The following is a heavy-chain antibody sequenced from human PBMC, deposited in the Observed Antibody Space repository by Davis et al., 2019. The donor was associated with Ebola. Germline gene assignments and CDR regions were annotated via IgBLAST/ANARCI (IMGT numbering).Heavy chain of an antibody. CDR1: GGSISNADHY. CDR2: IYYSGIS. D-gene: IGHD2-2*01. Sequence: SETLSLTCTVSGGSISNADHYWSWIRQPPGKGLEWIGYIYYSGISYYSPTLKSRVTISVDTSKNQFSLRLNSVTAADSAVYYCARHCSSTSCSWFDPWGQGTLVTVSS. J-gene: IGHJ5*02. V-gene: IGHV4-30-4*01. CDR3: ARHCSSTSCSWFDP.